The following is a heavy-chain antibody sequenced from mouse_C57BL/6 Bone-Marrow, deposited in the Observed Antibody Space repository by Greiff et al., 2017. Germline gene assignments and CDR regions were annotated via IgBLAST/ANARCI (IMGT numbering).Heavy chain of an antibody. J-gene: IGHJ1*03. Sequence: VQLQQPGAELVKPGASVQMSCKASGYTFTSYWITWVQQRPGQGLEWIGDIYTGSGSTNDHEKFKSKATLTVDTSSSTAYMQLSSLTSEDSAVYDCARDYDGSSYWYFDVWGTGTTVTVSS. CDR1: GYTFTSYW. CDR2: IYTGSGST. CDR3: ARDYDGSSYWYFDV. V-gene: IGHV1-55*01. D-gene: IGHD1-1*01.